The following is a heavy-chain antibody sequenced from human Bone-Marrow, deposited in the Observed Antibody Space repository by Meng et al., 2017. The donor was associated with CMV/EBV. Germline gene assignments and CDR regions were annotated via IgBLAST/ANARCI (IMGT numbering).Heavy chain of an antibody. CDR1: GFTFSSYE. V-gene: IGHV3-48*03. J-gene: IGHJ3*02. D-gene: IGHD2-2*01. CDR3: ARAGVPAVIDAFDI. CDR2: ISSSGSTI. Sequence: GESLKISCAASGFTFSSYEMNWVRQAPGKGLECVSYISSSGSTIYYADSVKGRFTISRDNAKNSLYLQMNSLRAEDTAVYYCARAGVPAVIDAFDIWRQETMLSVS.